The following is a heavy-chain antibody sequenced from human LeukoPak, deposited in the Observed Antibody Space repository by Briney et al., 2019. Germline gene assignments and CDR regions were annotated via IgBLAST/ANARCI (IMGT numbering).Heavy chain of an antibody. CDR2: INPSGGST. Sequence: APVKVSCKASGYTFTSYYMHWVRQAPGQGLEWMGIINPSGGSTSYAQKFQGRVTMTRDTSTSTFYMDLSSLRSDDTAVYYCARGDSYVTFGTQYYFDYWGQGTLVTVSS. D-gene: IGHD5-24*01. CDR3: ARGDSYVTFGTQYYFDY. J-gene: IGHJ4*02. CDR1: GYTFTSYY. V-gene: IGHV1-46*01.